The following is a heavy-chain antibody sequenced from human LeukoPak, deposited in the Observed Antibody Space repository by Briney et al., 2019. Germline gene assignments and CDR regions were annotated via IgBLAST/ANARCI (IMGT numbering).Heavy chain of an antibody. CDR1: GFTVSSSS. Sequence: GGSLRLSCAASGFTVSSSSMNWVRQAPGKGLEWVSVIYSGGSTYYADSVKGRFTISRDNSKNTLYLQMNSLRAEDTAVYYCAKVLDYYDSSGYADPWGQGTLVTVSS. D-gene: IGHD3-22*01. CDR2: IYSGGST. CDR3: AKVLDYYDSSGYADP. J-gene: IGHJ5*02. V-gene: IGHV3-53*05.